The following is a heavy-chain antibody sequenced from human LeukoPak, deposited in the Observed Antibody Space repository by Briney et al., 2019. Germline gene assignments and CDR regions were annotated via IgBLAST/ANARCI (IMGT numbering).Heavy chain of an antibody. V-gene: IGHV4-59*11. CDR2: IFDTRTT. J-gene: IGHJ4*02. CDR3: ATIKRGNIFGYFDF. D-gene: IGHD5-18*01. Sequence: PSETLSLTCTVSGASFSSHHWGWIRQPLGKELEWIAYIFDTRTTKDNPSLNSRVTLSADTSKNQFSLRLTSVTAADTAVYYCATIKRGNIFGYFDFWGQGILVTVSS. CDR1: GASFSSHH.